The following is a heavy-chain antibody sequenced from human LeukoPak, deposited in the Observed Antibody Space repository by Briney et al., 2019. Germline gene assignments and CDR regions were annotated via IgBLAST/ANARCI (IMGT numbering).Heavy chain of an antibody. CDR3: ARDPRADDYGDYVFDY. D-gene: IGHD4-17*01. J-gene: IGHJ4*02. V-gene: IGHV1-18*01. CDR2: ISADNGNT. Sequence: ASVKLSCTASGYTFTSYGISWVRQAPGQGLEWIGWISADNGNTNYAAKLQGKVTMTTDTSTSTAYMQLKSLRSDDTAVYYCARDPRADDYGDYVFDYWGQGTLVTVSS. CDR1: GYTFTSYG.